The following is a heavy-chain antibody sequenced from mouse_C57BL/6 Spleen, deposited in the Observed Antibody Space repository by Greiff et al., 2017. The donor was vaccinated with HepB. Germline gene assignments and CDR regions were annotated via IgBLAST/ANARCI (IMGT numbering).Heavy chain of an antibody. CDR3: ARGRQLRLREFAY. V-gene: IGHV1-53*01. D-gene: IGHD3-2*02. CDR2: INPSNGGT. J-gene: IGHJ3*01. CDR1: GYTFTSYW. Sequence: VKLQQPGTELVKPGASVKLSCKASGYTFTSYWMHWVKQRPGQGLEWIGNINPSNGGTNYNEKFKSKATLTVDKSSSTAYMQLSSLTSEDSAVYYCARGRQLRLREFAYWGQGTLVTVSA.